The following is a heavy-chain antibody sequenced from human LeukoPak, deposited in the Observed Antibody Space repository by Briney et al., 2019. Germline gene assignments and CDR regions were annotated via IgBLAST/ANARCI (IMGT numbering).Heavy chain of an antibody. V-gene: IGHV4-59*01. CDR1: GGSISSYY. CDR3: ARATEGYSSSVVYMDV. Sequence: PSETLSLTCTVSGGSISSYYWSWIRQPPGKGLEWIGYIYYSGSTNYNPSLKSRVTISVDTSKNQFSLKLSSVTAADTAVYYCARATEGYSSSVVYMDVWGKGTTVTVSS. D-gene: IGHD6-6*01. J-gene: IGHJ6*03. CDR2: IYYSGST.